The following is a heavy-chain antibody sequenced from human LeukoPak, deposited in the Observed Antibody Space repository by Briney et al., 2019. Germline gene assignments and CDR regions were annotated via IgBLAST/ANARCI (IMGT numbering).Heavy chain of an antibody. V-gene: IGHV3-15*01. D-gene: IGHD3-22*01. CDR2: IKTKGDGGTI. CDR3: TTIGLTMIATCDY. CDR1: GFSFSNVW. J-gene: IGHJ4*02. Sequence: GGSLRLSCAASGFSFSNVWMIWVRQAPGKRLEWVGRIKTKGDGGTIDYAAPVKGRFTISRDDSKNTLYLEVNSLTTEDTAVYYCTTIGLTMIATCDYWGQGTLVTVSS.